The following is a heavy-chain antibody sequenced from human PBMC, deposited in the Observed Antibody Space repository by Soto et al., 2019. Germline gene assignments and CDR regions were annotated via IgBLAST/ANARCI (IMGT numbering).Heavy chain of an antibody. CDR1: GFTFSSYG. V-gene: IGHV3-30*18. Sequence: QVQLVESGGGVVQPGRSLRLSCAASGFTFSSYGMHWVRQAPGKGLEWVAVISYDGSNKYYADSVKGRFTISRDNSKNTLYLQMNSLRAEDTAVYYCAKVWYYYDSSGYLDYWGQGTLVTVSS. CDR3: AKVWYYYDSSGYLDY. CDR2: ISYDGSNK. D-gene: IGHD3-22*01. J-gene: IGHJ4*02.